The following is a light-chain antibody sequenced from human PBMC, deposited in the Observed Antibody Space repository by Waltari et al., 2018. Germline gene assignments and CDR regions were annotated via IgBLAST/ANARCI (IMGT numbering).Light chain of an antibody. CDR2: AAS. V-gene: IGKV3-20*01. J-gene: IGKJ4*01. CDR1: QSLSSNY. CDR3: QHHGSSPP. Sequence: EIVLTQSPGTLSLSPGESATLSCRASQSLSSNYVAWYQQKPGQPPRRLISAASRRATGIPDRFSSSGSGTDFTITIRRLEPGDFAVYYCQHHGSSPPFGGGTKVEI.